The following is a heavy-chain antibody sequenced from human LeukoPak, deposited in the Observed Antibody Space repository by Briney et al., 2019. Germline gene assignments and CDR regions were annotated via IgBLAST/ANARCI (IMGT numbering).Heavy chain of an antibody. J-gene: IGHJ4*02. V-gene: IGHV3-30*04. D-gene: IGHD6-19*01. CDR1: GFTFSSYA. Sequence: PGRSLRLSCAASGFTFSSYAMHWVRQAPGKGLEWVAVISYDGSNKYYADSVKGRFTISRDNSQNTLYLQMNSLRAEDTAVYYCARVAVAGTNLYFDYWGQGTLVTVSS. CDR3: ARVAVAGTNLYFDY. CDR2: ISYDGSNK.